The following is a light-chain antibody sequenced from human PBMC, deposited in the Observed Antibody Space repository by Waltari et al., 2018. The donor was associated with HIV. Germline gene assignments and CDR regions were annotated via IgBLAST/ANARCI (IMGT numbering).Light chain of an antibody. V-gene: IGKV1-27*01. CDR3: QKYNSAPRT. J-gene: IGKJ2*01. Sequence: DIQMTQSPSSLPASVGDRVPITCRASEDIRTFLAWYQQKSGKVPKLLIYSASTLQSGVTSRFSGGGSGTDFSLTINNLQPEDAGTYYCQKYNSAPRTFGRGTIVEI. CDR1: EDIRTF. CDR2: SAS.